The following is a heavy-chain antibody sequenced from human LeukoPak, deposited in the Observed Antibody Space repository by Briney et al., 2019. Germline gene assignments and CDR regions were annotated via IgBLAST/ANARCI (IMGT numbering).Heavy chain of an antibody. J-gene: IGHJ3*02. CDR1: GGSISSGSYY. D-gene: IGHD2-2*01. Sequence: PSETLSLTCTVSGGSISSGSYYWSWIRQPAGQGLEWIGRIYTSGSTNYNRSLKSRVTISVDTSRNQFSLKLSSVTAADTAVYYCARSSATLRAFDIWGQGTMVTVSS. CDR2: IYTSGST. CDR3: ARSSATLRAFDI. V-gene: IGHV4-61*02.